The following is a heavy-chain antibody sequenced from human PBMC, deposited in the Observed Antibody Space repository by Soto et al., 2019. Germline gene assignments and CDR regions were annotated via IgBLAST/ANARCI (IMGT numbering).Heavy chain of an antibody. CDR2: IYSGGST. V-gene: IGHV3-53*01. CDR3: VGGRGGYYYDSSGPFDI. J-gene: IGHJ3*02. D-gene: IGHD3-22*01. CDR1: GFTVSSNY. Sequence: LRLSCAASGFTVSSNYMSWVRQAPGKGLEWVSVIYSGGSTYYADSVKGRFTISRDNSKNTLYLQMNSLRAEDTAVYYCVGGRGGYYYDSSGPFDIWGQGTMVTVSS.